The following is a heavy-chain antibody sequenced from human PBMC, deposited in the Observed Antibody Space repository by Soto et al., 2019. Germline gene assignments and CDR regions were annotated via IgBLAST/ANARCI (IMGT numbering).Heavy chain of an antibody. CDR2: IYWHDDK. D-gene: IGHD3-16*01. CDR1: GFSLSTTGVG. J-gene: IGHJ4*02. CDR3: ANRGGATVGLYYFGY. V-gene: IGHV2-5*01. Sequence: SGPTLVNPTQTLTLTCTFSGFSLSTTGVGVSWIRQPPGKALEWLALIYWHDDKRYSPSLKSRLTITKDTSKNQVVLTMTNMDPVDTATYYCANRGGATVGLYYFGYWGQGPMVTVSS.